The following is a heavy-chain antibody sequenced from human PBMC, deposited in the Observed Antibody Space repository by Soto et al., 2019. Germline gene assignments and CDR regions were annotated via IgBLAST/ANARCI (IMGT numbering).Heavy chain of an antibody. Sequence: EVQLVESGGGLVQPGRSLRLSCVASGLRFDDYAMHWVRQTPGKGLEWVSGISWNSGTIAYADSVKGRFAISRDNAKNSLYLERSSLRPEDTALDYGTSNKEGLYMVQKGIINWGQGTLVTVSS. D-gene: IGHD3-10*01. V-gene: IGHV3-9*01. CDR3: TSNKEGLYMVQKGIIN. J-gene: IGHJ4*02. CDR1: GLRFDDYA. CDR2: ISWNSGTI.